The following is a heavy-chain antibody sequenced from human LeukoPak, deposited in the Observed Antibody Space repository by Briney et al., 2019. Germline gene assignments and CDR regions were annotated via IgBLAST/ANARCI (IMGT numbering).Heavy chain of an antibody. CDR3: ATGGYHDFWSGYHFDY. CDR2: FDPEDGET. V-gene: IGHV1-24*01. CDR1: GYTLTELS. Sequence: ASVKVSCKVSGYTLTELSMHWVRQAPGKGLEWMGGFDPEDGETIYAQKFQGRVTMTEDTSTDTAYMELSSLRSEDTAVYYCATGGYHDFWSGYHFDYWGQGTLVTVSS. D-gene: IGHD3-3*01. J-gene: IGHJ4*02.